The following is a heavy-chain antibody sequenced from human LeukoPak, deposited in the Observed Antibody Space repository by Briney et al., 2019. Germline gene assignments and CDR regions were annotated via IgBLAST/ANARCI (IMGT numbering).Heavy chain of an antibody. Sequence: SETLSLTCTVSGGSISSYYWSWIRQPAGKGLEWIGHIYTSGSTKYNHSLKGRVTMSVDTSKNQFSLKLSSVTAADTAVYYCARGHRNNWFDPWGQGTLVTVSS. V-gene: IGHV4-4*07. CDR2: IYTSGST. D-gene: IGHD3-10*01. J-gene: IGHJ5*02. CDR1: GGSISSYY. CDR3: ARGHRNNWFDP.